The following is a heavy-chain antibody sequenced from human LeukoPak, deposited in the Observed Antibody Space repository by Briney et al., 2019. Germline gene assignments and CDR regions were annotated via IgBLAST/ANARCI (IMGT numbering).Heavy chain of an antibody. Sequence: GGSLRLSCAASGFTFSSYAMHWVRQAPGKGLEYVSAISSNGGSTYYANSVKGRFTISRDNSKNTLYLQMGSLRAKDMAVYYCASVPRREGYSYAFDYWGQRALVTVSS. V-gene: IGHV3-64*01. CDR1: GFTFSSYA. CDR3: ASVPRREGYSYAFDY. D-gene: IGHD5-18*01. CDR2: ISSNGGST. J-gene: IGHJ4*02.